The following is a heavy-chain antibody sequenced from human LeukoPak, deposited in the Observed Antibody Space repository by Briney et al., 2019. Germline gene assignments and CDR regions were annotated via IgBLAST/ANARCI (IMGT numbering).Heavy chain of an antibody. V-gene: IGHV4-30-4*01. Sequence: SQTLSLTCTVSGGPLSSGDRLWSWIRQSPGKGLDWFGYIYSTGNTYYNPSLKSRVIISVDTSKNQFSLELNSVTAADTAVYYCARDSYSYGYGGFDYWGQGILVTVSS. D-gene: IGHD5-18*01. J-gene: IGHJ4*02. CDR3: ARDSYSYGYGGFDY. CDR1: GGPLSSGDRL. CDR2: IYSTGNT.